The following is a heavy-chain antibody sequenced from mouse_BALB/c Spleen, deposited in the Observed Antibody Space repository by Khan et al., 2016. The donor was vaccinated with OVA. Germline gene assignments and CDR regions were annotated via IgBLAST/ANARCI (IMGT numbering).Heavy chain of an antibody. J-gene: IGHJ3*01. CDR3: ARHSYRYDFTY. Sequence: VQLQESGPGLVQPTQSLSITCTVSGFSLSTYGLHWVRQSPGKGLEWLGVIWSGGSTDYNAAFISRLTISKDNSKSQVFFKMNSLQADDTSIYYCARHSYRYDFTYWGQGTLVTVSA. V-gene: IGHV2-4-1*01. D-gene: IGHD2-14*01. CDR1: GFSLSTYG. CDR2: IWSGGST.